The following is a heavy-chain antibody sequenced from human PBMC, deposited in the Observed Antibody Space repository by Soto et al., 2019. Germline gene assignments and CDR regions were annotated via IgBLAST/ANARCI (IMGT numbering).Heavy chain of an antibody. CDR1: GFSFSHYW. V-gene: IGHV3-74*01. CDR3: ADSWLPTSY. D-gene: IGHD3-10*01. CDR2: ISPDGRTT. J-gene: IGHJ4*02. Sequence: PWGSLRVACASSGFSFSHYWMHWVRQAPGKGLVWVSRISPDGRTTTYADSVNGRFTISRDNAKSTLYLQMNSLTVEDGAVYYCADSWLPTSYWGPGTMVTVSS.